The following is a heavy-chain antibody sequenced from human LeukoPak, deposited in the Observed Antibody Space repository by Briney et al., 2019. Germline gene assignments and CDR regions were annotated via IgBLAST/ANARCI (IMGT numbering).Heavy chain of an antibody. D-gene: IGHD3-10*01. J-gene: IGHJ4*02. V-gene: IGHV3-30*18. CDR2: ISYDGSNR. CDR3: AKTRKRTSNFGELSGMTFGY. Sequence: GRSLRLSCAASGFTFSSYGMHWVRQAPGKGLEWVAVISYDGSNRYYADSVKGRFTISSDNSKNTLYLQMNSLRAEDTAVYYCAKTRKRTSNFGELSGMTFGYWGQGTLVTVSS. CDR1: GFTFSSYG.